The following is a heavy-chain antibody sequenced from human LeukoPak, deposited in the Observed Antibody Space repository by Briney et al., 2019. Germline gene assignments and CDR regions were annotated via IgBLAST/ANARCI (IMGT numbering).Heavy chain of an antibody. V-gene: IGHV1-3*03. J-gene: IGHJ3*02. Sequence: ASVKVSCKASGYTFTSYAMHWVRQAPGQRLEWMGWINAGNGNTKYSQEFQGRVTITRDTSASTAYMELGSPRSEDMAVYYCASTSRILRFLEWPNAFDIWGQGTMATVSS. CDR3: ASTSRILRFLEWPNAFDI. CDR2: INAGNGNT. CDR1: GYTFTSYA. D-gene: IGHD3-3*01.